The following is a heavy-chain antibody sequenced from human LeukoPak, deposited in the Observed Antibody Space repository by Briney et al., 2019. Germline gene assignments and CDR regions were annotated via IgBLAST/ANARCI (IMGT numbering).Heavy chain of an antibody. V-gene: IGHV3-43*01. CDR3: AKSIRSSHWGVQH. D-gene: IGHD3-10*01. CDR1: GFTFDDYT. Sequence: PGGSLRLSCAASGFTFDDYTMHWVRQAPGKGLEWVSLISWDGGSTYYADSVKGRFTISRDNSKNSLYLQMNSLRTEDTALYYCAKSIRSSHWGVQHWGQGTLVTVPS. CDR2: ISWDGGST. J-gene: IGHJ1*01.